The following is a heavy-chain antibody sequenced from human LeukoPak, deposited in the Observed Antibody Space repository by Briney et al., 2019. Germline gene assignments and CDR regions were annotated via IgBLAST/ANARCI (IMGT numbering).Heavy chain of an antibody. CDR3: ARDQIRFLEWLPLDY. J-gene: IGHJ4*02. CDR2: ISSRSSYI. V-gene: IGHV3-21*01. D-gene: IGHD3-3*01. Sequence: GGSLRLSCAASGFTLSSYSMNWVRQAPGKGLEWVSSISSRSSYIYYADSVKGRFTISRDNAKNSLYLQMNSLRAEDTAVYYCARDQIRFLEWLPLDYWGQGTLVTVSS. CDR1: GFTLSSYS.